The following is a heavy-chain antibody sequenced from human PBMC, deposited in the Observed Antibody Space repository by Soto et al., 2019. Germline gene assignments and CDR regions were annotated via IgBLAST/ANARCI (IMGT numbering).Heavy chain of an antibody. J-gene: IGHJ4*02. Sequence: GGSLRLSCAASGFTFSDYYMSWIRQAPGKGLEWVSYISSSGSTIYYADSVKGRFTISRDNAKNSLYLQMNSLRAEDTAVYYCASLGEYYYDSSGYRADYWGQGTLVTVSS. CDR3: ASLGEYYYDSSGYRADY. CDR2: ISSSGSTI. CDR1: GFTFSDYY. V-gene: IGHV3-11*01. D-gene: IGHD3-22*01.